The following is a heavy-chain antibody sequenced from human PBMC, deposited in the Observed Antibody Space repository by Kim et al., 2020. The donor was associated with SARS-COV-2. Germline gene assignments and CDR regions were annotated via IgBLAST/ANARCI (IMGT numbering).Heavy chain of an antibody. D-gene: IGHD2-21*01. V-gene: IGHV1-2*06. CDR1: GYTFTGYY. CDR2: INPNSGGT. J-gene: IGHJ4*02. CDR3: ARVREHIGFDY. Sequence: ASVKVSCKASGYTFTGYYMHWVRQAPGQGLEWMVRINPNSGGTNYAQKFQGRVTMTRDTSISTAYMELSRLRSDDTAVYYCARVREHIGFDYWGQGTLVTVSS.